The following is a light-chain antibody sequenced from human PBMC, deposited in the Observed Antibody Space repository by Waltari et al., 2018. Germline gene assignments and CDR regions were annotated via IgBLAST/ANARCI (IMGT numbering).Light chain of an antibody. Sequence: DTQMTQSPPPLSASVRARVTITCQASHDIAKYLGWYQKKPGQAPKLLIYDASTLATGVPSRFSGRGSGTDFTLIITGLQPEDVATYYCQQYDHMPITFGQGTRAEIE. J-gene: IGKJ5*01. CDR2: DAS. CDR3: QQYDHMPIT. V-gene: IGKV1-33*01. CDR1: HDIAKY.